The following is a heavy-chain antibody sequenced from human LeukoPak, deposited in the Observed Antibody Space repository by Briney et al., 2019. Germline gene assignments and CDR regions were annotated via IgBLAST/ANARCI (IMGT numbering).Heavy chain of an antibody. V-gene: IGHV3-7*05. CDR3: ARDPYSSSWSYGMDV. CDR2: IKHDGSEQ. CDR1: GFTFSNYW. D-gene: IGHD6-13*01. Sequence: GGSLRLSRTASGFTFSNYWMSWVRQTPEKGLEWLANIKHDGSEQVYVDSVKGRFTISRDNAKNSLYLQMNSLRAEDTAVYYCARDPYSSSWSYGMDVWGQGTTVTVSS. J-gene: IGHJ6*02.